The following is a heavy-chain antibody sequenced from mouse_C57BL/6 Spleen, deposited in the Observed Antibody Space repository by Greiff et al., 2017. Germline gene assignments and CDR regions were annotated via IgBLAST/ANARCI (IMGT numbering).Heavy chain of an antibody. CDR1: GYTFTSYW. CDR2: IDPSDSYT. Sequence: QVQLKQPGAELVMPGASVKLSCKASGYTFTSYWMHWVKQRPGQGLEWIGEIDPSDSYTNYNQKFKGKYTLTVDKSSSTAYMQLSSLTSEDSAVYYCARGDYPPFDYWGQGTTLTVSS. V-gene: IGHV1-69*01. J-gene: IGHJ2*01. D-gene: IGHD2-4*01. CDR3: ARGDYPPFDY.